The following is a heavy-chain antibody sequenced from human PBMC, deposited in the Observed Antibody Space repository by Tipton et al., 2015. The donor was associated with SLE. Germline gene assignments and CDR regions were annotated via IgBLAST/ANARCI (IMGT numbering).Heavy chain of an antibody. CDR3: ARDCTCGWDVLDF. J-gene: IGHJ3*01. Sequence: GSLRLSCAASGFSFSSYEMNWVRQAPGKGLEWVSYISSGGGIIFYADSVKGRFTISRDNAQKSLYLQMNSLRAEDTAVYYCARDCTCGWDVLDFWGQGTMVTVSS. CDR1: GFSFSSYE. V-gene: IGHV3-48*03. D-gene: IGHD6-19*01. CDR2: ISSGGGII.